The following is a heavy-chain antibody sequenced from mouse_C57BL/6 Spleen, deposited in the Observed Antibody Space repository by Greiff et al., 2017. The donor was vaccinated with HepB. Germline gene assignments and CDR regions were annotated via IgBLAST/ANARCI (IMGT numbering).Heavy chain of an antibody. CDR2: IDPSDSYT. CDR3: ARTLRIFYAMDY. Sequence: VQLQQPGAELVMPGASVKLSCKASGYTFTSYWMHWVKQRPGQGLEWIGEIDPSDSYTNYNQKFKGKSTLTVDKSSSTAYMQLSSLTSEDSAVYYCARTLRIFYAMDYWGQGTSVTVSS. V-gene: IGHV1-69*01. J-gene: IGHJ4*01. D-gene: IGHD1-1*01. CDR1: GYTFTSYW.